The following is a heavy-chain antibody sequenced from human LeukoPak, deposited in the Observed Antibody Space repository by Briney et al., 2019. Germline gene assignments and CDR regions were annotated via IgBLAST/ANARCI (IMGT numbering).Heavy chain of an antibody. CDR3: AKAAAAPGFDF. Sequence: PGGSLRLSCAASGFTFSDHALNWVRQAPGKGLEWVATVSGSGDRMYHADSVKGRFTISRDNSKNTIYLQMNSLRAEDTALYYCAKAAAAPGFDFWGQGTLVTVSS. CDR1: GFTFSDHA. D-gene: IGHD6-13*01. J-gene: IGHJ4*02. CDR2: VSGSGDRM. V-gene: IGHV3-23*01.